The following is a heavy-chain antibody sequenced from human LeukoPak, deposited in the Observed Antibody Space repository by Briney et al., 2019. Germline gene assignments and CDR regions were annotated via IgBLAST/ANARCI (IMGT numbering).Heavy chain of an antibody. D-gene: IGHD2-2*01. CDR2: ISGSGGST. CDR1: GFTFSSYA. Sequence: GGSLRLSCAASGFTFSSYAMSWVRQAPGKGLEWVSAISGSGGSTYYADSVKGRFTISRDNSKNALYLQMNSLRAEDAAVYYCAKDQDIVVVPAAIWYWGQGTLVTVSS. J-gene: IGHJ4*02. CDR3: AKDQDIVVVPAAIWY. V-gene: IGHV3-23*01.